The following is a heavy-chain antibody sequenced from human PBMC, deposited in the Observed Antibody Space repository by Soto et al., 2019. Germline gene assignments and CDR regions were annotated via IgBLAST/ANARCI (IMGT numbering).Heavy chain of an antibody. CDR2: IYYSGKT. D-gene: IGHD6-6*01. V-gene: IGHV4-30-4*01. Sequence: QVQLQESGPGLVKPSQTLSLTCTVSGGSISSDDYYWTWVRQPPGTGLEWIGFIYYSGKTKYNPSLESRVTISIDTSKNHFSLKLSSVSAADTAVYYCAGDRSNSPDYFDYWGQGTLVTVSS. CDR3: AGDRSNSPDYFDY. CDR1: GGSISSDDYY. J-gene: IGHJ4*02.